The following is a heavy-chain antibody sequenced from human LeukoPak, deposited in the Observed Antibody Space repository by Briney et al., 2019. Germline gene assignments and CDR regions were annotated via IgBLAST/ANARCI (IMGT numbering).Heavy chain of an antibody. J-gene: IGHJ4*02. CDR2: IIPIFGTA. D-gene: IGHD5-24*01. CDR3: ATRGPDVEMASWSFDY. CDR1: GGTFSSYA. V-gene: IGHV1-69*13. Sequence: VKVSCKASGGTFSSYAISWVRQAPGQGLEWMGRIIPIFGTANYAQKFQGRVTITADTSTDTAYMELSSLRSEDTAVYYCATRGPDVEMASWSFDYWGQGTLVTVSS.